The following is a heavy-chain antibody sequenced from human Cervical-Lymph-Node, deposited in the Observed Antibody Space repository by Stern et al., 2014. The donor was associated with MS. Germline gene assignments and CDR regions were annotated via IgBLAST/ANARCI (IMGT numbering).Heavy chain of an antibody. CDR3: ARDGEPGSSSWYRD. Sequence: MQLVQPGGGLVKPGGSLRIYCATHGFTFSSYSMNWVSQAPGKGREGVSSISSSSSYIYYADSVKGRFTIFRDNAKNSLYLQMNSLRAEDTAVYYCARDGEPGSSSWYRDWGQGTLVTVSS. CDR2: ISSSSSYI. D-gene: IGHD6-13*01. CDR1: GFTFSSYS. J-gene: IGHJ4*02. V-gene: IGHV3-21*01.